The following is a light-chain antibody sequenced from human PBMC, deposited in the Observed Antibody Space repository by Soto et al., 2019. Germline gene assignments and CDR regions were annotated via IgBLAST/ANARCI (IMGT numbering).Light chain of an antibody. CDR3: QQYNNWPYT. CDR1: QSVFTN. V-gene: IGKV3-15*01. CDR2: GAS. Sequence: EIVMTQSPAPLSVSPGERVTLSCRASQSVFTNLAWSQHKPGQAPRLLISGASTRATGIPARFSGSGSGTEFTLTISSLQSEDFAVYYCQQYNNWPYTFGQGTKVEIK. J-gene: IGKJ2*01.